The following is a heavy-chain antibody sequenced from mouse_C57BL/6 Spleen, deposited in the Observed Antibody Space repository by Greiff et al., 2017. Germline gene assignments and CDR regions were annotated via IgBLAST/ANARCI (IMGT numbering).Heavy chain of an antibody. Sequence: VQLQQSGPELVKPGASVKMSCKASGYTFTDYNMHWVKQSHGKSLEWIGYINPNNGGTSYNQKFKGKATLTVNKSSSTAYMELRSLTSEDSAVYYCARSGYPYWYFDVWGTGTTVTVSS. CDR1: GYTFTDYN. J-gene: IGHJ1*03. D-gene: IGHD2-2*01. V-gene: IGHV1-22*01. CDR2: INPNNGGT. CDR3: ARSGYPYWYFDV.